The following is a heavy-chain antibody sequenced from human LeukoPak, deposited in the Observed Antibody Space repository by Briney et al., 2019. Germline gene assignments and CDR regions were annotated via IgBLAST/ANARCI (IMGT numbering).Heavy chain of an antibody. Sequence: PGGSLRLSCAASGFTFSNYWMIWVRQAPGKGLEWVSAISGSGGSTYHADSVKGRFTISRDNSKNTLYLQMNSLRAEDTAVYYCARLGIAAAGTWVDYWGQGTLVTVSS. CDR1: GFTFSNYW. D-gene: IGHD6-13*01. V-gene: IGHV3-23*01. CDR3: ARLGIAAAGTWVDY. CDR2: ISGSGGST. J-gene: IGHJ4*02.